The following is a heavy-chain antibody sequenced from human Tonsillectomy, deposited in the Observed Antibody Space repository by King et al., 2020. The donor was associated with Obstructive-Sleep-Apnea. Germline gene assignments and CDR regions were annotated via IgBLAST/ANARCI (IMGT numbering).Heavy chain of an antibody. CDR2: VRSKPYGETT. CDR3: SRDGSYGSGTLTNWFDP. J-gene: IGHJ5*02. CDR1: GFTFRDYA. V-gene: IGHV3-49*03. Sequence: VQLVESGGGLVQPGRSLRLSCIGSGFTFRDYAISWFRQAPGKGLEWVGFVRSKPYGETTDYAASVKGRFVISRDDSKSIASLQMDSLKTEDTALYFCSRDGSYGSGTLTNWFDPWGQGTLVTVS. D-gene: IGHD3-10*01.